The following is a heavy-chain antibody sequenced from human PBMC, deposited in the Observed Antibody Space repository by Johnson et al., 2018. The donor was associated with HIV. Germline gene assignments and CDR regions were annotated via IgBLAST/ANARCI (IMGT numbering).Heavy chain of an antibody. CDR1: GFTFSNYA. CDR2: ISYDGSNK. D-gene: IGHD6-6*01. CDR3: AKSSDEYSSSSDAFDI. J-gene: IGHJ3*02. V-gene: IGHV3-30*04. Sequence: QVQLVESGGGVVQPGRSLRLSCAASGFTFSNYALHWVRQAPGKGLEWVAVISYDGSNKYQADSVKGRFTISRDNSRNTLYLQMNRLRAEDTAVYYCAKSSDEYSSSSDAFDIWGQGTMVTISS.